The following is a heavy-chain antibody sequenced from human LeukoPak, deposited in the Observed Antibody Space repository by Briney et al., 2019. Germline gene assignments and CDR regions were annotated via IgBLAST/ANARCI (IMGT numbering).Heavy chain of an antibody. J-gene: IGHJ4*02. CDR2: IRYDGSNK. Sequence: GGSLRLSCAASGFTFSSYGMHWVRQAPGKGLEWVAVIRYDGSNKYYADSVKGRFTISRDNSKNTLYLQMNSLRAEDTAVYYCAKDRRVAAATNYFDYWGQGTLVTVSS. CDR3: AKDRRVAAATNYFDY. CDR1: GFTFSSYG. D-gene: IGHD6-13*01. V-gene: IGHV3-30*02.